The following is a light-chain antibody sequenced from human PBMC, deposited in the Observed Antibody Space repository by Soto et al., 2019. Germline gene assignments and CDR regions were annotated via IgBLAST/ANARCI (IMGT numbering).Light chain of an antibody. V-gene: IGLV2-14*01. CDR2: AVT. CDR1: SSDIGSYDY. Sequence: QSALAQPASVSGSPGQSITISCTATSSDIGSYDYVSWYQQHSGKAPNLIIDAVTDRPSGVSNRFSGSKSGNTASLTISGLQAEDEADYYCRSFTSTSTRLFGSGTKVTVL. CDR3: RSFTSTSTRL. J-gene: IGLJ1*01.